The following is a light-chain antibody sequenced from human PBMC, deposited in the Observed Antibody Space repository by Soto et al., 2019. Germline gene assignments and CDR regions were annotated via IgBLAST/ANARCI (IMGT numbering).Light chain of an antibody. CDR2: EVT. V-gene: IGLV2-23*02. J-gene: IGLJ1*01. Sequence: QSALTQPASVSGSPGQSITISCNGTRDDVGSSNLVSWYQQHPGKAPKLMLYEVTKRPSGVSNRFLGSKSDNTASLTISGLQAEDEADYYCFSSAAGGTFYVFGAGTKLTVL. CDR3: FSSAAGGTFYV. CDR1: RDDVGSSNL.